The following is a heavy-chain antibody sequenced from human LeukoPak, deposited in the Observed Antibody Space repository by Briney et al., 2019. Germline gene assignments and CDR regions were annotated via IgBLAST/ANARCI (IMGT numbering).Heavy chain of an antibody. CDR2: LYYSGSP. J-gene: IGHJ4*02. V-gene: IGHV4-39*02. Sequence: SETLSLTCTVSGGSISSYNSYWGWIRQPPGKGLGWIGSLYYSGSPYYNPSLKSRVTISVDTSKNHFSLKLNSVTAADTAVYYCARRLKTAVAEYYFDYWGQGTLVTVSS. CDR3: ARRLKTAVAEYYFDY. CDR1: GGSISSYNSY. D-gene: IGHD6-19*01.